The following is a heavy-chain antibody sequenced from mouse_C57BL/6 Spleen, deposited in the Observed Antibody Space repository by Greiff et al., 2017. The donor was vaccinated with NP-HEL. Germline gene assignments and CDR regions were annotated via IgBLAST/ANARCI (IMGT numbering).Heavy chain of an antibody. CDR3: AKKSNVYAMDY. D-gene: IGHD2-5*01. Sequence: QVHVKQSGPGLVQPSQSLSITCTVSGFSLTSYGVHWVRQSPGKGLEWLGVIWRGGSTDYNAAFMSRLSSTKDNSKSQVFIKMNSLQADDTAIYYCAKKSNVYAMDYWGQGTSVTVSS. CDR2: IWRGGST. J-gene: IGHJ4*01. V-gene: IGHV2-5*01. CDR1: GFSLTSYG.